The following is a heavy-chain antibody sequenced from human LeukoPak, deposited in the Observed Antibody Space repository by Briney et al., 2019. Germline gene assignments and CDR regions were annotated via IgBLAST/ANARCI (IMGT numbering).Heavy chain of an antibody. CDR2: IWYDGSHK. CDR1: GFTFSIYA. J-gene: IGHJ3*02. V-gene: IGHV3-33*01. Sequence: GGSLRLSCAASGFTFSIYAIHWVRQAPGKGLEWVAVIWYDGSHKYYADSVKGRFTISRDNAKNPLYLQMNSLRAEDTAVYFCARTKTLTIRPFDIWGQGTMVTVSS. D-gene: IGHD3-10*01. CDR3: ARTKTLTIRPFDI.